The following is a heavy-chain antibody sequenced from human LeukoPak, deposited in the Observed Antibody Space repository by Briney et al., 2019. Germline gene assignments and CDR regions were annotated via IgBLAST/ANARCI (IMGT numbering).Heavy chain of an antibody. CDR2: ISGSGGTT. CDR1: GFTFSSYT. J-gene: IGHJ4*02. CDR3: AKSAYSIYDWLDY. V-gene: IGHV3-23*01. D-gene: IGHD2-21*01. Sequence: GGSLRLSCAASGFTFSSYTMTWVRQAPGKGLEWVSGISGSGGTTYYADSVKGRFTISRDNSKNTLYLQLNSLRAEDTAVYYCAKSAYSIYDWLDYWGQGTLVTVSS.